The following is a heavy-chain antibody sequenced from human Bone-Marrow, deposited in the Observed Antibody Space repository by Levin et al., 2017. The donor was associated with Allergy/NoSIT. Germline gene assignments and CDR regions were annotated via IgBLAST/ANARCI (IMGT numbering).Heavy chain of an antibody. CDR3: TRDISSWYFDC. CDR1: GFTFRDYG. CDR2: IFYDGSKQ. D-gene: IGHD2-2*01. Sequence: GGSLRLSCAASGFTFRDYGMHWVRQAPGKGLEWVAVIFYDGSKQYYADSVKGRFTISRDNSQNTLDLQMSSLRVEDTAVYYCTRDISSWYFDCWGQGTLVTVSS. V-gene: IGHV3-33*01. J-gene: IGHJ4*02.